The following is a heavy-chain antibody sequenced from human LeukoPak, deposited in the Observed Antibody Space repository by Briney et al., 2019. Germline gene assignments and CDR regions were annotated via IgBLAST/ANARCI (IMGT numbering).Heavy chain of an antibody. CDR2: ISYDGSSK. Sequence: PGGSLRLSCAASGFTFSSYAMHWVRQAPGKGLEWVAVISYDGSSKYYADSVKGRFTISRDNSKNTLYLQMNSLRAEDTAVYYCAKNFDYWGQGTLVTVSS. CDR3: AKNFDY. J-gene: IGHJ4*02. CDR1: GFTFSSYA. V-gene: IGHV3-30-3*02.